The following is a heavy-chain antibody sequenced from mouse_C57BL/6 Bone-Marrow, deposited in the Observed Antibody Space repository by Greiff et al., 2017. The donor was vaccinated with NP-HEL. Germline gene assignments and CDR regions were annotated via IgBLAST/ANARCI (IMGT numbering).Heavy chain of an antibody. CDR2: IDPSDSYT. CDR1: GYTFTSYW. Sequence: QVQLQQPGAELVMPGASVKLSCKASGYTFTSYWMHWVKQRPGQGLEWIGEIDPSDSYTNYNQKFKGKSTLTVDKSSSTAYMQLSSLTSEDSAVYYCARGYYGSSCGWYFDVWGTGTPATASA. J-gene: IGHJ1*03. D-gene: IGHD1-1*01. V-gene: IGHV1-69*01. CDR3: ARGYYGSSCGWYFDV.